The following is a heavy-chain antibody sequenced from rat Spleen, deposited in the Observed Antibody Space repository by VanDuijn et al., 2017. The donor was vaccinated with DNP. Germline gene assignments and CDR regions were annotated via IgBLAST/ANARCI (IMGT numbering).Heavy chain of an antibody. D-gene: IGHD1-3*01. CDR2: INKDSSTI. Sequence: EVQLVESGGGLVQPGRSLKLSCPTSGLNFSDYWMGWVRQAPGKGLEWIGEINKDSSTINYTPSLKDKFTISRDNAQNTLYLQMSKVGSEDTAIYYCARETTVAMDAWGQGTSVTVSS. J-gene: IGHJ4*01. V-gene: IGHV4-2*01. CDR1: GLNFSDYW. CDR3: ARETTVAMDA.